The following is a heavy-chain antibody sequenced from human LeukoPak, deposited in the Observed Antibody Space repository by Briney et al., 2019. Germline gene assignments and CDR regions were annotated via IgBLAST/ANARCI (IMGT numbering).Heavy chain of an antibody. CDR2: IYYSGST. Sequence: PSETLSLTCTVSGGSISSYYWSWIRQPPGKGLEWIGYIYYSGSTNYNPSLKSRVTISVDTSKNQFSLKLSSVTAADTAVYYCARLQGGSSSPEDYYYGMDVWGQGTTVTVSS. D-gene: IGHD6-6*01. CDR3: ARLQGGSSSPEDYYYGMDV. V-gene: IGHV4-59*08. J-gene: IGHJ6*02. CDR1: GGSISSYY.